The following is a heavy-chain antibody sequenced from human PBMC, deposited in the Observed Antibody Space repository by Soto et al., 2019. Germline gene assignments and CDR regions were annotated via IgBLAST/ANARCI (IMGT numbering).Heavy chain of an antibody. CDR2: IYYTGNT. Sequence: SETLSLTCTVSGASISGGDYYWTWIRQPPGKGLEWIGSIYYTGNTYSNPSLESRLSISVDPSNNQFALRLTSVTAPDTAIYYCTADSRQLVGGVWFDYWGQGTLVTVSS. CDR3: TADSRQLVGGVWFDY. J-gene: IGHJ4*02. CDR1: GASISGGDYY. D-gene: IGHD6-6*01. V-gene: IGHV4-30-4*01.